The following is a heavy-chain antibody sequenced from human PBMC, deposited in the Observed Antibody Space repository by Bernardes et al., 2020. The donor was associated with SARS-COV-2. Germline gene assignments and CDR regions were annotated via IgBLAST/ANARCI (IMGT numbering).Heavy chain of an antibody. CDR3: ARNYYGSGSSEKGWFDP. V-gene: IGHV1-69*13. J-gene: IGHJ5*02. CDR1: GGTFSSYA. D-gene: IGHD3-10*01. Sequence: SVKVSCKASGGTFSSYAISWVRQAPGQGLEWMGGIIPIFGTANYAQKFQGRVTITADESTSTAYMELSSLRSEDTAVYYCARNYYGSGSSEKGWFDPWGQGTLVTVSS. CDR2: IIPIFGTA.